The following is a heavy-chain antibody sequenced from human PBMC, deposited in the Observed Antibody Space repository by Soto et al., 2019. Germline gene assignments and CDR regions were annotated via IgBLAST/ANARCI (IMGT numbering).Heavy chain of an antibody. CDR1: GGSISSYY. CDR3: ARAPRSPYYFDY. J-gene: IGHJ4*02. V-gene: IGHV4-59*01. CDR2: IYYSGST. Sequence: QVQLQESGPGLVKPSETLSLTCTVSGGSISSYYWSWIRQPPGKGLEWIGYIYYSGSTNYNPSLKSRVTISVDTSKNQFSLKLSSVTAADTAVYYCARAPRSPYYFDYWGQGTLVTVSS.